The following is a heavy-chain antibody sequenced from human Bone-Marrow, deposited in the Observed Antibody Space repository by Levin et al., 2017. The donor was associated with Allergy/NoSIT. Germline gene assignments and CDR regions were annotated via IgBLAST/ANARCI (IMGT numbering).Heavy chain of an antibody. CDR2: ITGSGGGT. V-gene: IGHV3-23*01. Sequence: GASVKVSCTASGFSFSNYAMTWVRQAPGKGPEWVSSITGSGGGTYYSDSVKGRFTVSRDSSNNMLYLQMNSLRADDTAIYYCAKGKGPEIVDWFDPWGQGTLVTVSS. CDR1: GFSFSNYA. CDR3: AKGKGPEIVDWFDP. J-gene: IGHJ5*02. D-gene: IGHD3-22*01.